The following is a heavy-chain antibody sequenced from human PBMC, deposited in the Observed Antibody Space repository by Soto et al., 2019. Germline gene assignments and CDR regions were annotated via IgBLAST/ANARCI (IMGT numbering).Heavy chain of an antibody. J-gene: IGHJ5*01. Sequence: SETLSLTYTVSGGSISSYYWSWIRQPPGKGLEWIGEINHSGSTNYNPSLKRRISINPDTSNNQVSLQLNSVTPDDTAVYYCARLIGNSWLDSWGQGTLVTVSS. D-gene: IGHD3-16*01. CDR1: GGSISSYY. V-gene: IGHV4-34*01. CDR2: INHSGST. CDR3: ARLIGNSWLDS.